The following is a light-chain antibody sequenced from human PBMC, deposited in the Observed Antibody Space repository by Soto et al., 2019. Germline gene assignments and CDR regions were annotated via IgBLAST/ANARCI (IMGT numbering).Light chain of an antibody. Sequence: DIQMTQSPSSLSASVGDRVTITCRASQSISKYLNWYQQKPGKAPSLRMYAVSSLQGGVPPRFSGSASGTNFSLTIAGLQREDFATYHCQQSYRTPYTFGQGTKLEIK. CDR3: QQSYRTPYT. CDR1: QSISKY. CDR2: AVS. J-gene: IGKJ2*01. V-gene: IGKV1-39*01.